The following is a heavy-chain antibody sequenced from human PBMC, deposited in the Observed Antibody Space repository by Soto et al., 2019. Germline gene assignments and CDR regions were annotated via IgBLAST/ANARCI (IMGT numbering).Heavy chain of an antibody. CDR3: ARGGIVVVPDAISQGMDV. J-gene: IGHJ6*02. D-gene: IGHD2-2*02. CDR2: MNPNSGNT. Sequence: GASVKVSCKASGYTFTSYDINWVRQATGQGLEWMGWMNPNSGNTGYAQKFQGRVTMTRNTSISTAYMEPSSLRSEDTAVYYCARGGIVVVPDAISQGMDVWGQGTTVTVSS. V-gene: IGHV1-8*01. CDR1: GYTFTSYD.